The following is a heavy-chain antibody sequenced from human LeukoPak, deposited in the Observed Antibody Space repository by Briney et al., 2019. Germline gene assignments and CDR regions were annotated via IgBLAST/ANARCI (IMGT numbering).Heavy chain of an antibody. D-gene: IGHD3-10*01. V-gene: IGHV4-59*01. Sequence: SETLSLTCTVSGGSISSYYWSWIRQPPGKGLEWIGYIYYSGSTNYNPSLKSRVTISVDTSKNQFSLKLSSVTAADTAVCYCARARDAGASSIWGQGTMVTVSS. CDR1: GGSISSYY. CDR3: ARARDAGASSI. J-gene: IGHJ3*02. CDR2: IYYSGST.